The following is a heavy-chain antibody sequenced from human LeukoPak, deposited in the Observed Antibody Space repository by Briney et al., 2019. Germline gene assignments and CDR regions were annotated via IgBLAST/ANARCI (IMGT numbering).Heavy chain of an antibody. CDR2: ISYDGSNK. CDR3: AKDLNPGYSYVAYFDY. D-gene: IGHD5-18*01. V-gene: IGHV3-30*18. Sequence: GGSLRLSCAASGFTFSSYVMHWVRQAPGKGLEWVAVISYDGSNKYYADSVKGRFTISRDNSKNTLYLQMNSLRAEDTAVYYCAKDLNPGYSYVAYFDYWGQGTLVTVSS. J-gene: IGHJ4*02. CDR1: GFTFSSYV.